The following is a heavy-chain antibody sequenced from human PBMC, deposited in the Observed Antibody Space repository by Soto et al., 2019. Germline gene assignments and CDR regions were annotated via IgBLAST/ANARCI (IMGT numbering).Heavy chain of an antibody. CDR2: ISYDGSNK. CDR3: ARAAYYYDTSGSTGAFAI. V-gene: IGHV3-30*03. D-gene: IGHD3-22*01. Sequence: GGSLRLSCAASGFTFSSYGMHWVRQAPGKGLEWVAVISYDGSNKYYADSVKGRFTISRDNSKNTLYLQMNSLRAEDTAVYYCARAAYYYDTSGSTGAFAIWGQGTMVTVSS. CDR1: GFTFSSYG. J-gene: IGHJ3*02.